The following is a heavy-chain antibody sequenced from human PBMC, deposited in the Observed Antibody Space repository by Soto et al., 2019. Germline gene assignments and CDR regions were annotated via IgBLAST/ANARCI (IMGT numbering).Heavy chain of an antibody. D-gene: IGHD2-21*02. V-gene: IGHV1-46*03. CDR1: GYTFSSYY. Sequence: ASVKVSCKASGYTFSSYYMNWVRQAPGQGLEWLGIINPSGGYTTYAQRFLGRVTMTSDTSTSTVHMELGSLTSEDTAVYYCGRGGGIVVVTAPYDQWGQGTLVTVSS. CDR3: GRGGGIVVVTAPYDQ. CDR2: INPSGGYT. J-gene: IGHJ4*02.